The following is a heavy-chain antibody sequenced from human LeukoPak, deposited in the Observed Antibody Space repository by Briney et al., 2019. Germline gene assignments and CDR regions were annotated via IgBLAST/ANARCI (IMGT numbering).Heavy chain of an antibody. J-gene: IGHJ6*03. CDR1: GYTFTSYY. D-gene: IGHD3-10*01. V-gene: IGHV1-46*01. Sequence: GASVKVSCKASGYTFTSYYTHWVRQAPGQGLEWMGIINPSGGSTSYAQKFQGRVTMTRDTSKNQFSLNLSSVTAADTAVYYCARVGYYPDYYMDVWGKGTTVTVSS. CDR2: INPSGGST. CDR3: ARVGYYPDYYMDV.